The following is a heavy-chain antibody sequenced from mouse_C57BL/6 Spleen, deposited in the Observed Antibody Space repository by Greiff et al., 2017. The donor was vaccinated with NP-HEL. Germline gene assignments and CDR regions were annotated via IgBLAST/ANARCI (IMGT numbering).Heavy chain of an antibody. CDR2: ISSGGDYL. Sequence: EVNLVESGEGLVKPGGSLKLSCAASGFTFSSYAMSWVRQTPEKRLEWVAYISSGGDYLYYADTVKCRFTISRDNARNTLYRQMSRLKSEDTAMYYCTRDTYYSNYGYAMDYWGQGTSVTVSS. CDR1: GFTFSSYA. CDR3: TRDTYYSNYGYAMDY. D-gene: IGHD2-5*01. V-gene: IGHV5-9-1*02. J-gene: IGHJ4*01.